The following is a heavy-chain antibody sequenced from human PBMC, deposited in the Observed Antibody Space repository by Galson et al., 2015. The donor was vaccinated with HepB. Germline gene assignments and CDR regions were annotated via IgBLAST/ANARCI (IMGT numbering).Heavy chain of an antibody. CDR2: ISGSGGST. J-gene: IGHJ5*02. Sequence: SLRLSCAASGLTFSSSAMSWVRQAPGKGLEWVSAISGSGGSTYYADSVKGRFTISRDNSKNTLYLQMNSLRAEDTAVYYCAEAGITMVREPRDPWGQGTLVTVSS. CDR1: GLTFSSSA. D-gene: IGHD3-10*01. V-gene: IGHV3-23*01. CDR3: AEAGITMVREPRDP.